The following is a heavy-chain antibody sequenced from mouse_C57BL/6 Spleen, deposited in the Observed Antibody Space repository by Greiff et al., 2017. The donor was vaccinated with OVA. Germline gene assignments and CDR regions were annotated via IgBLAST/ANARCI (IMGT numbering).Heavy chain of an antibody. J-gene: IGHJ2*01. CDR3: ARAYDGYYFDY. V-gene: IGHV3-1*01. CDR2: ISYSGST. D-gene: IGHD2-3*01. CDR1: GYSITSGYD. Sequence: EVQLVESGPGMVKPSQSLSLTCTVTGYSITSGYDWHWIRHFPGNKLEWMGYISYSGSTNYNPSLKSRISITHDTSKNHFFLKLNSVTTEDTATYYCARAYDGYYFDYWGQGTTLTVSS.